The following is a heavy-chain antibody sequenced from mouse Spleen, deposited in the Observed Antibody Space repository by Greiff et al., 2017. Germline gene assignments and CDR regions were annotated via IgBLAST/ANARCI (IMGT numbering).Heavy chain of an antibody. CDR1: GFSLTSYA. Sequence: VHLVESGPGLVAPSQSLSITCTVSGFSLTSYAISWVRQPPGKGLEWLGVIWTGGGTNYNSALKSRLSISKDNSKSQVFLKMNSLQTDDTARYYCARIDYYGSSPDFDYWGQGTTLTVSS. D-gene: IGHD1-1*01. V-gene: IGHV2-9-1*01. CDR2: IWTGGGT. J-gene: IGHJ2*01. CDR3: ARIDYYGSSPDFDY.